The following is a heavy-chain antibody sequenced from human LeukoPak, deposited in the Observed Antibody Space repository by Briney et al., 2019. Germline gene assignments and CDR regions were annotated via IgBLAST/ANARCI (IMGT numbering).Heavy chain of an antibody. CDR2: IRSKANSYAT. CDR3: TRPAYSSSSFDY. CDR1: GFTFSGSA. J-gene: IGHJ4*02. Sequence: GGSLRLSCAASGFTFSGSAMHWVRQASGKALEWVGRIRSKANSYATAYAALVKGRFTISRDDSKNTAYLQMNSLKTEDTAVYYCTRPAYSSSSFDYWGQGTLVTVSS. D-gene: IGHD6-6*01. V-gene: IGHV3-73*01.